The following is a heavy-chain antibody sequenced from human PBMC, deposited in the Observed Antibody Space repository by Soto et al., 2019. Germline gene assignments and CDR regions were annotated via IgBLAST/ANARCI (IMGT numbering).Heavy chain of an antibody. D-gene: IGHD6-19*01. Sequence: QVQLQESGPGLVKPSQTLSLTCTVSGGSISSGGYYWSWIRQHPGKGLEWIGYIYYSGSTYYNPSLKSGVTISVDTSKNQFSLKLSSVTAADTAVYYCARGPGIAVAGTVAHFDYWGQGTLVTVSS. CDR2: IYYSGST. V-gene: IGHV4-31*03. CDR3: ARGPGIAVAGTVAHFDY. J-gene: IGHJ4*02. CDR1: GGSISSGGYY.